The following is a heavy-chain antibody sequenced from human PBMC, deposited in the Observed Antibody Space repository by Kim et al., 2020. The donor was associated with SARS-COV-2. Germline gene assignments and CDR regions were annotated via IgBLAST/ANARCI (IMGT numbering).Heavy chain of an antibody. CDR2: ISYDGSNK. V-gene: IGHV3-30*18. Sequence: GGSLRLSCAASGFTFSAYGMHWVRQAPGKGLEWVAVISYDGSNKYYADSVKGRFTISRDNSRNTLYLQMNSLRAEDTAVYYCAKGCSSTSCYGTDYWGQG. D-gene: IGHD2-2*01. J-gene: IGHJ4*02. CDR3: AKGCSSTSCYGTDY. CDR1: GFTFSAYG.